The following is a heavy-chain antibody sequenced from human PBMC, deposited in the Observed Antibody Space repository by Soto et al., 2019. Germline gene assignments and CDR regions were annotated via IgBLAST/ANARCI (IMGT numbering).Heavy chain of an antibody. CDR1: GYSFTSYW. D-gene: IGHD6-6*01. J-gene: IGHJ6*02. CDR3: ASSIAARPNYYGMDV. Sequence: GGSLKISCNGSGYSFTSYWIGWVRQMPGKGLEWMGIIYPGDSDTRYSPSFQGQVTISADKSISTAYLQWSSLKASDTAMYYCASSIAARPNYYGMDVWGQGTTVTVSS. V-gene: IGHV5-51*01. CDR2: IYPGDSDT.